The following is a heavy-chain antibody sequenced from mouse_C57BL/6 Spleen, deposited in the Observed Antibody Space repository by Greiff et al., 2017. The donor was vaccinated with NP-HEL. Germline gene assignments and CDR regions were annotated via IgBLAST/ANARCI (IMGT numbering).Heavy chain of an antibody. CDR1: GYTFTSYW. J-gene: IGHJ3*01. D-gene: IGHD3-2*02. Sequence: VQLQQPGAELVKPGASVKLSCKASGYTFTSYWMHWVQQRPGQGLEWIGMIHPNSGSTNYNEKFKSKATLTVDKSSSTAYMQLSSLTSEDSAVYYCARYEWETAQVSAWFAYWGQGTLVTVSA. CDR3: ARYEWETAQVSAWFAY. CDR2: IHPNSGST. V-gene: IGHV1-64*01.